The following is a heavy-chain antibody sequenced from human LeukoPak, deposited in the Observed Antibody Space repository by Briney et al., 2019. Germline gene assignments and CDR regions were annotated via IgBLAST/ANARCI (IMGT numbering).Heavy chain of an antibody. D-gene: IGHD3-22*01. V-gene: IGHV1-46*01. Sequence: ASVKVSCKASGYTFTSYYMHWVRQAPGQGLEWMGIINPSGGSTSYAQRFQGRVTMTRGMSTSTVYMELSSLRFEDTAFYYCASGGHIRVYDSNPYYGHYWGQGTLVTVSS. CDR2: INPSGGST. CDR3: ASGGHIRVYDSNPYYGHY. J-gene: IGHJ4*02. CDR1: GYTFTSYY.